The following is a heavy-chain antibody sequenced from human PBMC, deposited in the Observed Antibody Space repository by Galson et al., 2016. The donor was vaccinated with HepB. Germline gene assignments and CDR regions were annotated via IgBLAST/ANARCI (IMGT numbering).Heavy chain of an antibody. CDR2: ISGRGGST. CDR1: GFTFRNYG. CDR3: AKSLLGVTLVSYYYGMDV. Sequence: SLRLSCAASGFTFRNYGMTWVRQAPGKGLEWVSGISGRGGSTYYADSVKGRFTISRDNSKNTLYLQMNSLRAEDTAVYYCAKSLLGVTLVSYYYGMDVWGQGTTVTVSS. V-gene: IGHV3-23*01. J-gene: IGHJ6*02. D-gene: IGHD2-21*02.